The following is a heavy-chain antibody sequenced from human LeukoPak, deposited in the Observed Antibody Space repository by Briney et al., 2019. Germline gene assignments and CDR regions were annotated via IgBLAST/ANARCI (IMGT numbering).Heavy chain of an antibody. V-gene: IGHV4-4*07. CDR1: GGSISSYY. D-gene: IGHD4-17*01. CDR3: ARNYGDYDDGFLESGNWFDP. J-gene: IGHJ5*02. CDR2: IYTSGST. Sequence: SETLSLTCTVSGGSISSYYWSWIRQPAGKGLEWIGRIYTSGSTNYNPSLKSRVTMSVDTSKNQFSLKLSSVTAADTAVYYCARNYGDYDDGFLESGNWFDPWGQGTLVTVSS.